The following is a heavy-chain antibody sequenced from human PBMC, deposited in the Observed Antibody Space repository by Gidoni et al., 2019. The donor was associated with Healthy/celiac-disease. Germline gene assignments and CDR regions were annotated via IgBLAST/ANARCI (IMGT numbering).Heavy chain of an antibody. CDR1: GFTFRSYG. V-gene: IGHV3-30*18. D-gene: IGHD6-19*01. Sequence: QVQLVESGGGVVQPGRSLRLSCAASGFTFRSYGMHWVRQAPGKGLEWVAVISYDGSNKYYADSVKGRFTISRDNSKNTVYLQMNSLRAEDTAVYYCGKALSGWYGRYFDYWGQGTLVTVSS. CDR3: GKALSGWYGRYFDY. CDR2: ISYDGSNK. J-gene: IGHJ4*02.